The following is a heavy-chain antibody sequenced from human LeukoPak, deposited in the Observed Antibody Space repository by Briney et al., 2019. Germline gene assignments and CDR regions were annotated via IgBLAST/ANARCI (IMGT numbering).Heavy chain of an antibody. J-gene: IGHJ3*02. D-gene: IGHD3-16*01. V-gene: IGHV4-31*03. Sequence: PSETLSLTCTVSGGSISSGGYYWSWIRQHPGKGLEWIGYIYYSGSTCYNPSLKSRVTISVDTSKNQFSLKLSSVTAADTAVYYCARVGSASFDIWGQGTMVTVSS. CDR3: ARVGSASFDI. CDR2: IYYSGST. CDR1: GGSISSGGYY.